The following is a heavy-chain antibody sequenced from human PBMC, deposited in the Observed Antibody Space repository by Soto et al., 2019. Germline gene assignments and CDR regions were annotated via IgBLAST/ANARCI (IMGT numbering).Heavy chain of an antibody. J-gene: IGHJ5*02. CDR3: AKVTGPPGYCSGGSCYSAPWFAP. V-gene: IGHV1-18*01. CDR1: GYTFTSYG. CDR2: ISAYNGNT. Sequence: ASVKVSCKASGYTFTSYGISWVRQAPGQGLEWMGRISAYNGNTNYAQKLQGRVTMTTDTSTSTAYMELRSLRSDDTAVYYCAKVTGPPGYCSGGSCYSAPWFAPGAQGTLVTVSS. D-gene: IGHD2-15*01.